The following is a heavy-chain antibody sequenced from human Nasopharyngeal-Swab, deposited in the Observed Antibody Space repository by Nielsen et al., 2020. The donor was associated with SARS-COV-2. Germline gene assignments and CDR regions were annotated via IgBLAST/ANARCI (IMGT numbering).Heavy chain of an antibody. V-gene: IGHV3-23*01. J-gene: IGHJ6*02. CDR2: ISGSGGST. CDR3: AKGEVVLAAMPGYYYYGMDV. D-gene: IGHD2-2*01. Sequence: GESLKISCAASGFTFSSYAMTWVRQAPGKGLEWVSAISGSGGSTYYADSVKGRFTISRDNSKNTLYLQMNSLRAEDTAVYYCAKGEVVLAAMPGYYYYGMDVWGQGTTVTVSS. CDR1: GFTFSSYA.